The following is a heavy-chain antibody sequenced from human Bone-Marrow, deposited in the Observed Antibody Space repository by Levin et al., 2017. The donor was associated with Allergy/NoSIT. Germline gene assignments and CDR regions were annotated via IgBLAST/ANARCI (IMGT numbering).Heavy chain of an antibody. CDR1: GFTFSSYG. V-gene: IGHV3-30*18. CDR3: AKDSGMVRGVSDY. Sequence: GESLKISCAASGFTFSSYGMHWVRQAPGKGLEWVAVISYDGSNKYYADSVKGRFTISRDNSKNTLYLQMNSLRAEDTAVYYCAKDSGMVRGVSDYWGQGTLVTVSS. CDR2: ISYDGSNK. D-gene: IGHD3-10*01. J-gene: IGHJ4*02.